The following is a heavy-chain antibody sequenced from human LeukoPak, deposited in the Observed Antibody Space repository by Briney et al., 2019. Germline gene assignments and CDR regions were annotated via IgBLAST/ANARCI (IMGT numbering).Heavy chain of an antibody. CDR1: GGSITNYY. D-gene: IGHD3-10*01. CDR2: IYNTGRT. Sequence: SETLSLTCSVSGGSITNYYWSWIRQSPGKGLEWIGFIYNTGRTNYNPSLQSRVTMSIDTSKNQFSLKLSSVTAADTAVYYCARALNYYGSGSRFDHWGQGTLVTVSS. CDR3: ARALNYYGSGSRFDH. V-gene: IGHV4-59*08. J-gene: IGHJ4*02.